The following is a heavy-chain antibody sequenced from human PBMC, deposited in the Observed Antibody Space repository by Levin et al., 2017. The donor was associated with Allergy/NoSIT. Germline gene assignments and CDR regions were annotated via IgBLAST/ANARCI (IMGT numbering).Heavy chain of an antibody. J-gene: IGHJ4*02. CDR2: IIPIFGTA. CDR3: ARDGRAAPGGTYYFDY. V-gene: IGHV1-69*13. D-gene: IGHD1-26*01. Sequence: GASVKVSCKASGGTFSSYAISWVRQAPGQGLEWMGGIIPIFGTANYAQKFQGRVTITADESTSTAYMELSSLRSEDTAVYYCARDGRAAPGGTYYFDYWGQGTLVTVSS. CDR1: GGTFSSYA.